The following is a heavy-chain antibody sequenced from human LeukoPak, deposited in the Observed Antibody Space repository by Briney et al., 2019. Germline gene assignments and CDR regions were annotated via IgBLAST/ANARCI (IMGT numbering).Heavy chain of an antibody. CDR3: ARTIASTVTTTLWHFDH. D-gene: IGHD4-17*01. CDR1: GGSISSYYW. Sequence: TVSLNCTVSGGSISSYYWSGLRQPPGKALEGLARIDWDDDKYYSPSLISRLTISKDTSENQVILTMTNMDPVDTATYYCARTIASTVTTTLWHFDHWGQGTLVIVSS. V-gene: IGHV2-70*18. CDR2: IDWDDDK. J-gene: IGHJ4*02.